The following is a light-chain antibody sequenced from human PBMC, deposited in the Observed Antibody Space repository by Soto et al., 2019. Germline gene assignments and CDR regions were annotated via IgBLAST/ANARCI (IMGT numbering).Light chain of an antibody. CDR1: QTIRTD. Sequence: EIVLTQSPATLSLSPGERATLSCRASQTIRTDLAWYQQKPGQGPRLLIYDASNRATGIPARFSGSGSGTDLSLNISSLEHEDFALYYCQQRSSWPPEYTFGQGTRLEIK. CDR3: QQRSSWPPEYT. V-gene: IGKV3-11*01. CDR2: DAS. J-gene: IGKJ2*01.